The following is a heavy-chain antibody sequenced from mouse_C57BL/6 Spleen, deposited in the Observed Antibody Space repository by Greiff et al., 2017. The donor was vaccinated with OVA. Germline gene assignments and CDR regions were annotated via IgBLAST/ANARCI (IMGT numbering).Heavy chain of an antibody. CDR1: GYTFTSSW. J-gene: IGHJ2*01. V-gene: IGHV1-53*01. D-gene: IGHD4-1*01. Sequence: QVQLQQPGTELVKPGASVKLSCKASGYTFTSSWMPWVKQRPGQGLEWIGNIKPSNGGTNYNEKIKSKATLTVDKSTHTAYMQLSSLTSEDSAVYYGARGDNWEAYFDYWGQGTTLTVSS. CDR3: ARGDNWEAYFDY. CDR2: IKPSNGGT.